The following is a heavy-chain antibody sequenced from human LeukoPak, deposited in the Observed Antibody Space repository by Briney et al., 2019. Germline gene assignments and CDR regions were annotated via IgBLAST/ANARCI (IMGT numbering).Heavy chain of an antibody. CDR1: GFTFSSYG. V-gene: IGHV3-30*02. J-gene: IGHJ6*03. CDR2: IRYDGNNK. Sequence: GGSLRLSCAAPGFTFSSYGMHWVRQAPGKGLEWVAFIRYDGNNKYYADSVKGRFTISRDNSKNTLYLQMNSLRAEDTAVYYCASKVSVTSYYYYYYYMDVWGKGTTVTVSS. CDR3: ASKVSVTSYYYYYYYMDV. D-gene: IGHD4-17*01.